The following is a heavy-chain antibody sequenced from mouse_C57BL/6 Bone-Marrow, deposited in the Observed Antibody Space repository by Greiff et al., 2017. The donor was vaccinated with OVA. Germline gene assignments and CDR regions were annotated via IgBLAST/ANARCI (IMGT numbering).Heavy chain of an antibody. CDR2: ISSGSSTI. CDR1: GFTFSDYG. J-gene: IGHJ2*01. CDR3: ARLTTEEDY. D-gene: IGHD1-1*01. V-gene: IGHV5-17*01. Sequence: EVQRVESGGGLVKPGGSLKLSCAASGFTFSDYGMHWVRQAPEKGLEWVAYISSGSSTIYYADTVKGRVTIARDNAKNTLCLQMTSLRSEDTAMYYCARLTTEEDYWGQGTTLTVSS.